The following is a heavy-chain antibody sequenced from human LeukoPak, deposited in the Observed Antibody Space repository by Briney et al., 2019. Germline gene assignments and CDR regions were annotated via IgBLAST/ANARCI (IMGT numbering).Heavy chain of an antibody. V-gene: IGHV3-30*18. D-gene: IGHD6-13*01. J-gene: IGHJ4*02. CDR2: ISYDGSNK. Sequence: GGSLRLSCAASGFTFSSYGMHWVRQAPGKGLEWVAVISYDGSNKYYAESVKGRFTISRDNSKNTLYLQMNSLRAEDTAVYYCAKDSWGEQQLNPHFDYWGQGTLVTVSS. CDR1: GFTFSSYG. CDR3: AKDSWGEQQLNPHFDY.